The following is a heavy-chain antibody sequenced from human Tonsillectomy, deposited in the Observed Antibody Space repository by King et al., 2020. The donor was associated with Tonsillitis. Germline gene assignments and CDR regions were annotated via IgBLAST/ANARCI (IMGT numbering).Heavy chain of an antibody. CDR2: IYSGGST. J-gene: IGHJ4*02. V-gene: IGHV3-66*01. D-gene: IGHD1-26*01. Sequence: VQLVESGGGLVQPGGSLRLSCAASGFTVSSNYMSWVRQAPGKGLEWVSGIYSGGSTYYADSVKGRCTISRDNSKNTLYLQMNSLRAEDTAVYYCAIGWGLPQSFDYWGQGTLVTVSS. CDR1: GFTVSSNY. CDR3: AIGWGLPQSFDY.